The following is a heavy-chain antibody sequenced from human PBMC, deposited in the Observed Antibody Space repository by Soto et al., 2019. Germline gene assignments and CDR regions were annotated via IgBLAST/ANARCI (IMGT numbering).Heavy chain of an antibody. D-gene: IGHD6-13*01. J-gene: IGHJ6*03. CDR1: GGSISSYY. CDR3: ARDSEQQLTYYYYMDV. Sequence: SETLSLTCTVSGGSISSYYWSWIRQPPGKGLEWIGYIYYSGSTNYNPSLKSRVTISVDNAKNSLYLQMNSLRAEDTAVYYCARDSEQQLTYYYYMDVWGKGTTVTVSS. V-gene: IGHV4-59*12. CDR2: IYYSGST.